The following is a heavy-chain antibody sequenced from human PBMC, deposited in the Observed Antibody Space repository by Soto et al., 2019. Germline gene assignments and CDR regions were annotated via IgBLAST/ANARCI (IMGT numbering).Heavy chain of an antibody. CDR2: ISNDGSNK. D-gene: IGHD1-26*01. V-gene: IGHV3-30*18. CDR3: AKGVGNYWAFDY. J-gene: IGHJ4*02. CDR1: GFSFSTYG. Sequence: QVHLVESGGGVVQPGRSLRLSCAASGFSFSTYGMHWVRQAPGKGLEWVAFISNDGSNKYYADSVKGRFTISRDNSKNTLSLQMNSLRAEDTAVYYCAKGVGNYWAFDYWGQGTLVTVSS.